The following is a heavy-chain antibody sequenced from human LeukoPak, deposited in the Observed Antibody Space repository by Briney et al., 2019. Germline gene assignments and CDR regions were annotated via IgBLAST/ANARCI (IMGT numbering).Heavy chain of an antibody. D-gene: IGHD3-22*01. CDR3: AKVLDSSGYTPFDY. V-gene: IGHV3-30*02. CDR2: IRYDGSNK. J-gene: IGHJ4*02. Sequence: PGGSLRLSCAASGFTFSSYGMHWVRQAPGKGLEWVAFIRYDGSNKYYADSVKGRFTISGDNSKNTLYLQMNSLRAEDTAVYYCAKVLDSSGYTPFDYWGQGTLVTVSS. CDR1: GFTFSSYG.